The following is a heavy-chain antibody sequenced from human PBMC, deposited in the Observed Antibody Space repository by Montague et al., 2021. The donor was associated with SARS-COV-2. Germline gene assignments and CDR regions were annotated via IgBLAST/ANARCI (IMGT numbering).Heavy chain of an antibody. D-gene: IGHD2-2*02. J-gene: IGHJ6*03. CDR3: ARLGDGIVPSPILGLGPYYSFYYMDV. CDR2: IIQSGNT. CDR1: GGSFSRYY. V-gene: IGHV4-34*12. Sequence: SETLSLTCAVYGGSFSRYYWSWIRQPPGKGLEWIGEIIQSGNTKYNPSLQSRVSISLDTSRNQFSLKVRSVTAADTAIYYCARLGDGIVPSPILGLGPYYSFYYMDVWGKGTTVTVSS.